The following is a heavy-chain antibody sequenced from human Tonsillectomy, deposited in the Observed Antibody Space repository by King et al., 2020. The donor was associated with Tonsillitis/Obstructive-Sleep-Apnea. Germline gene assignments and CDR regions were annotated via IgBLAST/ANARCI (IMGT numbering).Heavy chain of an antibody. CDR2: INPSGGST. D-gene: IGHD6-19*01. V-gene: IGHV1-46*01. CDR1: GYTFTSYY. Sequence: QLVQSGAEVKKPGASVKVSCKASGYTFTSYYMHWVRQAPGQGLEWMGLINPSGGSTSYAQKFQGRVTMTRDTSTSTVYMELSSLRSEDTAVYYCARGGYSSGWPYYFDYWGQGTLVTVSS. CDR3: ARGGYSSGWPYYFDY. J-gene: IGHJ4*02.